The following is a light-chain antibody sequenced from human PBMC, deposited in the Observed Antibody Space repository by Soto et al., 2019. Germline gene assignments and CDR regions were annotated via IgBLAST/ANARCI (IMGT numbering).Light chain of an antibody. J-gene: IGKJ3*01. CDR1: QSVSGSC. V-gene: IGKV3-20*01. CDR2: GAS. Sequence: EIVLTQSPGTLSLSPGERATLSCRASQSVSGSCLAWYQQKPGQAPRLLTYGASSRATGIPDRFSGSGSGTDCTLTISRLEPEDVAVYYCQQYGSSPFTFGPGTKVDIK. CDR3: QQYGSSPFT.